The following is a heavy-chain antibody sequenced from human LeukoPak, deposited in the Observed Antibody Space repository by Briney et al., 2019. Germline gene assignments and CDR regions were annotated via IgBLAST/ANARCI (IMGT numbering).Heavy chain of an antibody. J-gene: IGHJ5*02. CDR2: IKSKFDGGTT. Sequence: GGSLRLSCAASGFTFSNAWMTWVRQAPGKGLEWVGRIKSKFDGGTTDYGAPVKGRFTISRDDSRGTLYLQMNSLKTEDTAVYYCTSSLVRGDFIRWANWFDPWGQGTLVTVSS. D-gene: IGHD3-10*01. V-gene: IGHV3-15*01. CDR1: GFTFSNAW. CDR3: TSSLVRGDFIRWANWFDP.